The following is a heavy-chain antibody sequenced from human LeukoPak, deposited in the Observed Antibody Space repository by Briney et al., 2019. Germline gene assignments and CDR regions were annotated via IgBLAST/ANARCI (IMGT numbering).Heavy chain of an antibody. Sequence: ASVKVSCKASGYTFTSHDINWVRQATGQGLEWMGWMNPNSGNTGYAQKFQGRVTMTRNTSISTAYMELSSLRSEDTAVYYCAREGVAAAGLDYWGQGTLVTVSS. CDR3: AREGVAAAGLDY. CDR1: GYTFTSHD. D-gene: IGHD6-13*01. V-gene: IGHV1-8*01. J-gene: IGHJ4*02. CDR2: MNPNSGNT.